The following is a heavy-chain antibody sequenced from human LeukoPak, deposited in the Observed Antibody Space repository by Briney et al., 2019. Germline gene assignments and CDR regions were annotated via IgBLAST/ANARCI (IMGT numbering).Heavy chain of an antibody. CDR3: ARGNPYILTGQRLLDY. CDR1: GFTFSSYA. V-gene: IGHV3-30-3*01. Sequence: PGGSLRLSCAASGFTFSSYAMHWVRQAPGKGLEWVAVISYDGSNKYYADSVKGRFTISRDNSKNTLYLQMNSLRAEDTAVYYCARGNPYILTGQRLLDYWGQGTLVTVSS. J-gene: IGHJ4*02. CDR2: ISYDGSNK. D-gene: IGHD3-9*01.